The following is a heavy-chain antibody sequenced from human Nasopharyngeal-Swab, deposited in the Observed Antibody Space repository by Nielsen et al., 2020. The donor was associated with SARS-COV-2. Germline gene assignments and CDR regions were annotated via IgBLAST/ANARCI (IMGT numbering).Heavy chain of an antibody. V-gene: IGHV4-39*07. CDR3: ARVYVVVVPAATNWFDP. D-gene: IGHD2-2*01. J-gene: IGHJ5*02. CDR2: IYYSGST. Sequence: WIRQPPGKGLEWIGSIYYSGSTYYNPSLKSRVTISVDTSKNQFSLKLSSVTAADTAVYYCARVYVVVVPAATNWFDPWGQGTLVTVSS.